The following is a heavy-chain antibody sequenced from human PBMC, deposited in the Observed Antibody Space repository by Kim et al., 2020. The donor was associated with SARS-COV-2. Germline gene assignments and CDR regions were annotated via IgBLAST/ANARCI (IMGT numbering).Heavy chain of an antibody. V-gene: IGHV4-4*07. J-gene: IGHJ4*02. D-gene: IGHD1-26*01. CDR3: AVSALVRATLRDY. Sequence: YNPPLKSQVTMSVDTSKNQVSLKLSSVTAADTAVYYCAVSALVRATLRDYWGQGTLVTVSS.